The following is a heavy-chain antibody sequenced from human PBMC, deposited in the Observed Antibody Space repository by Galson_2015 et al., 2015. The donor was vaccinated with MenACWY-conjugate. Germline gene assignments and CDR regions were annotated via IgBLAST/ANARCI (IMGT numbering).Heavy chain of an antibody. V-gene: IGHV1-3*01. D-gene: IGHD2/OR15-2a*01. Sequence: QSGAEVKKPGESLRISCKASGDTLRTFPVHWVRQAPGQRFEWMGWINAANDDTKYSENFQGRVTITRDASANTVYMDLTSLRSADTAVYYCATRLLSHAFDIWGQGTMVTVSS. CDR3: ATRLLSHAFDI. J-gene: IGHJ3*02. CDR1: GDTLRTFP. CDR2: INAANDDT.